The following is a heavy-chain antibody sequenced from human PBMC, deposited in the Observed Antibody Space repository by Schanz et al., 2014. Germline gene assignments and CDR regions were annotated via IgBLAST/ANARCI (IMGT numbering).Heavy chain of an antibody. J-gene: IGHJ4*02. D-gene: IGHD2-8*02. Sequence: EVHLLESGGGLVPPGGSLRLSCAASGFTFSSYAMSWVRQAPGKGLEWVSGFDAHDGRAYYADSAKGRFTISRDNSKSTLYVEMNSLRVEDTAVYYCAKTLFPGGTQTFGNWGRGTLVTVSS. V-gene: IGHV3-23*01. CDR2: FDAHDGRA. CDR3: AKTLFPGGTQTFGN. CDR1: GFTFSSYA.